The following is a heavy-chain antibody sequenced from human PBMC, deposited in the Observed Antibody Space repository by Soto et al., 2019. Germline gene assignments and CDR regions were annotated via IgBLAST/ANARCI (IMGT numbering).Heavy chain of an antibody. CDR2: ISAYNGNT. J-gene: IGHJ4*02. CDR1: GYTFTSYG. CDR3: ARVRAVTTLHRLDY. Sequence: GPSVKVSCKASGYTFTSYGISWVRQAPGQGLEWMGWISAYNGNTNYAQKLQGRVTMTTDTSTSTAYMELRSLRSDDTAVYYCARVRAVTTLHRLDYWGQGTLVTVSS. V-gene: IGHV1-18*01. D-gene: IGHD4-17*01.